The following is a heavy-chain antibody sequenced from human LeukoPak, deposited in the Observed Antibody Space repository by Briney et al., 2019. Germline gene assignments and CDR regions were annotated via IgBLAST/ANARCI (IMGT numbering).Heavy chain of an antibody. Sequence: SETLSLTCTVSGGSISSYYWSWIRQPPGKGLEWIGYIYYSGITNYNPSLKSRVTISVDTSKNQFSLKLSSVTAADTAVYYCAGAVAGTQEDYWGQGTLVTVSS. V-gene: IGHV4-59*01. J-gene: IGHJ4*02. CDR1: GGSISSYY. CDR3: AGAVAGTQEDY. D-gene: IGHD6-19*01. CDR2: IYYSGIT.